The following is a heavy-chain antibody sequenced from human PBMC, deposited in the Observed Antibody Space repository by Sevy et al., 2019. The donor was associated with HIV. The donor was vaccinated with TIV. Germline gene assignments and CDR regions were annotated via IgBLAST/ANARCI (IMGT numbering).Heavy chain of an antibody. CDR1: GFTFDDYG. J-gene: IGHJ4*02. CDR2: INWNGGNT. V-gene: IGHV3-20*01. CDR3: ARSIRYDSSGYGFYFDH. D-gene: IGHD3-22*01. Sequence: GGSLRRSCAASGFTFDDYGMTWVRQAPGKGLEWVSGINWNGGNTGYADSVKGRFTISRDNAKNSLYLQMNSLRAEDTALYHCARSIRYDSSGYGFYFDHWGQGTLVTVSS.